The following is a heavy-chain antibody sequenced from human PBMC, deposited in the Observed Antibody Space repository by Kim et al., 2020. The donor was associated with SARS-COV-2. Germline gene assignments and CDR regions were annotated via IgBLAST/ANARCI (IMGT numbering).Heavy chain of an antibody. CDR2: GST. V-gene: IGHV3-23*01. CDR3: AKDPLSFDI. J-gene: IGHJ3*02. Sequence: GSTYYADSVKGRFTISRDNSKNTLYLQMNSLRAEDTAVYYCAKDPLSFDIWGQGTMVTVSS.